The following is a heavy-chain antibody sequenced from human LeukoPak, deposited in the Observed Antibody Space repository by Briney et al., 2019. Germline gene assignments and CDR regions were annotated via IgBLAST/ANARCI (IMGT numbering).Heavy chain of an antibody. D-gene: IGHD2-2*01. V-gene: IGHV3-9*01. CDR1: GFTFDDYA. CDR3: AKSVVPGPTGAFDI. CDR2: ISWNSGII. J-gene: IGHJ3*02. Sequence: PGGSLRLSCAASGFTFDDYAMHWVRQAPGRGLEWVSSISWNSGIIGYAYTVEGRFTISRDKDKNSLYLQMNSLRAEDTALYYCAKSVVPGPTGAFDIWGQGTMVTVSP.